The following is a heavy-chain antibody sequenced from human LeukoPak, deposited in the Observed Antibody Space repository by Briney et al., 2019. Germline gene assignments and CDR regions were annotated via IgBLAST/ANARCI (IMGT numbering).Heavy chain of an antibody. Sequence: SETLSLTCTVSGGSISSGDYYWSWIRQPPGKGLEWIGYIYYSGSTYYNLSLKSRVTISVDTSKNQFSLKLSSVTAADTAVYYCARGSGSYYFDYWGQGTLVTVSS. CDR1: GGSISSGDYY. V-gene: IGHV4-30-4*08. CDR3: ARGSGSYYFDY. D-gene: IGHD3-10*01. CDR2: IYYSGST. J-gene: IGHJ4*02.